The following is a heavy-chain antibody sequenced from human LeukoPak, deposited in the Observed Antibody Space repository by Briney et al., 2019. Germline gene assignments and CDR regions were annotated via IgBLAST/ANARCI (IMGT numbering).Heavy chain of an antibody. CDR3: ARAGGGRRDGYNYWFDP. CDR1: GYTFTGYY. Sequence: ASVKVSCKASGYTFTGYYMHWVRQAPGQGLEWVGRINPNSGGTNYAQKFQGRVTMTRDTSISTAYMELSRLRSDDTAVYYCARAGGGRRDGYNYWFDPWGQGTLVTVSS. CDR2: INPNSGGT. D-gene: IGHD5-24*01. V-gene: IGHV1-2*06. J-gene: IGHJ5*02.